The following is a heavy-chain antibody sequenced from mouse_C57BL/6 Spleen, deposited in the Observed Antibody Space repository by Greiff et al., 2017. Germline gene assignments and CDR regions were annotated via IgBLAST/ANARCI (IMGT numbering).Heavy chain of an antibody. CDR3: TILGHDWYFDV. CDR2: IDPETGGT. V-gene: IGHV1-15*01. CDR1: GYTFTDYE. D-gene: IGHD4-1*01. Sequence: VKLQESGAELVRPGASVTLSCKASGYTFTDYEMHWVKQTPVHGLEWIGAIDPETGGTAYNQKFKGKAILTADKSSSAAYMELRSLTSEDSAVYYCTILGHDWYFDVWGTGTTVTVSS. J-gene: IGHJ1*03.